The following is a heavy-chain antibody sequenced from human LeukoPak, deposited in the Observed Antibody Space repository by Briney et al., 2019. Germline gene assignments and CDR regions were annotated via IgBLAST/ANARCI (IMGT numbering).Heavy chain of an antibody. D-gene: IGHD2-15*01. Sequence: PGGSLRLSCAASGFTFNYYGMHGVRQAPREGLQRGAFIQYDGNNKYSADSVRGRFTTSRDCSKNTLYLQMNSLRGEDTAVYYCAKGSGGLFDYWGQGTLVTVSS. CDR3: AKGSGGLFDY. CDR1: GFTFNYYG. CDR2: IQYDGNNK. J-gene: IGHJ4*02. V-gene: IGHV3-30*02.